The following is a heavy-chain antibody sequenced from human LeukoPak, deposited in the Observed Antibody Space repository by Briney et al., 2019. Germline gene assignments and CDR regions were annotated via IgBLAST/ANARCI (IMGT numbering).Heavy chain of an antibody. D-gene: IGHD3-22*01. CDR3: ASSYYDSSGYYRSRYYGMDV. CDR1: GFTFSSYA. V-gene: IGHV3-23*01. Sequence: GGSLRLSCAASGFTFSSYAMSWVRQAPGKGLEWVSAISGSGASIYYADSVKGRFTISRDNAKNSLYLQMNSLRAEDTAVYYCASSYYDSSGYYRSRYYGMDVWGQGTTVTVSS. CDR2: ISGSGASI. J-gene: IGHJ6*02.